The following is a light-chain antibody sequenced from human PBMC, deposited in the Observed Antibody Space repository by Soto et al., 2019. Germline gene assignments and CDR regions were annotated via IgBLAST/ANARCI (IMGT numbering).Light chain of an antibody. CDR1: QSISSY. CDR2: AAS. CDR3: QQSYSTLPWT. J-gene: IGKJ1*01. V-gene: IGKV1-39*01. Sequence: DIQMTQSPSSLSASVGDRVTITCRASQSISSYLNWYQQKPGKAPKPLIYAASSLQSGVPSRFSGSGSGTDFTLTISSLQPEDFATYYCQQSYSTLPWTFGQGTKVDIK.